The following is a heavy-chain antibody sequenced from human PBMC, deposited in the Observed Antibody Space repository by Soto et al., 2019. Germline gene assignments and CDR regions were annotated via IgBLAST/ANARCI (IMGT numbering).Heavy chain of an antibody. V-gene: IGHV4-59*01. CDR2: ISKSGSA. D-gene: IGHD1-26*01. CDR1: GDSISSNQ. Sequence: SETLSLTCTVSGDSISSNQWGWIRQPPGEGLEWIGYISKSGSANHNPSLKSRVTMSIDMAESQFSLRLTSVTAADTAVYFCARDHMGSSDYWGHGTLVTVSS. J-gene: IGHJ4*01. CDR3: ARDHMGSSDY.